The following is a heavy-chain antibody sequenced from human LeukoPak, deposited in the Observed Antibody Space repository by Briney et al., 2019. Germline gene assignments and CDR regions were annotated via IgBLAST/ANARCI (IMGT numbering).Heavy chain of an antibody. CDR3: ASDLGGAMAWRNGMDV. J-gene: IGHJ6*02. D-gene: IGHD5-18*01. V-gene: IGHV4-4*07. Sequence: SETLSLTCTVSGGSISSYYWSWIRQPAGKGLEWIGRIYTSGSTNYNPSLKSRVTMSVDTSKNQFSLKLSSVTAADTAVYYCASDLGGAMAWRNGMDVWGQGTMVTVSS. CDR1: GGSISSYY. CDR2: IYTSGST.